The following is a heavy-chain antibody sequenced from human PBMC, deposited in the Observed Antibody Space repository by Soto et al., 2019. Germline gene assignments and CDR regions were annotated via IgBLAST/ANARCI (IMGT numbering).Heavy chain of an antibody. CDR2: ISIGGDTI. V-gene: IGHV3-11*01. D-gene: IGHD3-16*01. Sequence: QVQLVESGGGLVKPGGSLRLSCAASGFTFNYYYMSWVRQAPGKGLEWVSYISIGGDTIHYADSVRGRFSISRDNAKNSLYLQVSSLRVDDTAVYYCARNGYVAPFDYWGQGTLVTVSS. CDR1: GFTFNYYY. J-gene: IGHJ4*02. CDR3: ARNGYVAPFDY.